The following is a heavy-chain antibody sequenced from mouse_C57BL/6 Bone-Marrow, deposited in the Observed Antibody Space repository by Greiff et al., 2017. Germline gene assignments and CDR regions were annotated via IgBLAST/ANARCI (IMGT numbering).Heavy chain of an antibody. CDR3: SRWGSIYDGNYYVDY. V-gene: IGHV1-81*01. CDR1: GYTFTSYG. CDR2: IYPRSGNT. J-gene: IGHJ2*01. Sequence: VKLMESGAELARPGASVKLSCKASGYTFTSYGISWVKQRTGQGLEWIGEIYPRSGNTYYNEKFKGKATLTADKSSSTAYMELRSLTSEDSAVYFCSRWGSIYDGNYYVDYWGQGTTLTVSS. D-gene: IGHD2-1*01.